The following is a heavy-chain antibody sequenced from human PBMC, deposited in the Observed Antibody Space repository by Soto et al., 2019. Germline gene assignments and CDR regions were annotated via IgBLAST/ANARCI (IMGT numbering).Heavy chain of an antibody. CDR3: ATNLGEGQLVPKDDYYGMDV. Sequence: GESLKISCKGSGYSFTSYWISWVRQMPGKGLEWMGRIDPSDSYTNYSPSFQGNVTISADKSISTAYLQWSSLKASENAMYYWATNLGEGQLVPKDDYYGMDVWGQGTTVTVSS. CDR2: IDPSDSYT. D-gene: IGHD6-6*01. J-gene: IGHJ6*02. V-gene: IGHV5-10-1*01. CDR1: GYSFTSYW.